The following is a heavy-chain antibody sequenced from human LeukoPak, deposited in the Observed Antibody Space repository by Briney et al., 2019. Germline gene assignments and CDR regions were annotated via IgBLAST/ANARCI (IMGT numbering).Heavy chain of an antibody. CDR2: INWNGAIT. CDR1: GFTFVDYD. J-gene: IGHJ4*02. V-gene: IGHV3-20*04. Sequence: AGSLRLSCATSGFTFVDYDLSWVRRPPAKGLEELCAINWNGAITEYADSVRERFTISRDNAKNSLHLQIDSLRAEDTAFYYCARDRMGPSQSVSLFDSWGQGTLVTVSS. CDR3: ARDRMGPSQSVSLFDS. D-gene: IGHD2/OR15-2a*01.